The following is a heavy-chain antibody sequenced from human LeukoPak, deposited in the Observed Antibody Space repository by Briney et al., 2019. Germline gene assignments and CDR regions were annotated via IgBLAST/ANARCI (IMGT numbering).Heavy chain of an antibody. D-gene: IGHD3-16*02. CDR2: ISSSSSYI. V-gene: IGHV3-21*01. CDR3: ARETGGGLRLGELSPFDY. J-gene: IGHJ4*02. CDR1: GFTFSSYS. Sequence: GGSLKLSCAASGFTFSSYSMNWVRQAPGKGLEWVSSISSSSSYIYYTDSVKGRFTISRDNAKNSLYLQMNSLRAEDTAVYYCARETGGGLRLGELSPFDYWGQGTLVTVSS.